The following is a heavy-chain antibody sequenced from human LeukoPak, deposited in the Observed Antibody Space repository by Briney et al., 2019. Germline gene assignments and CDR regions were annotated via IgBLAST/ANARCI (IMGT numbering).Heavy chain of an antibody. CDR3: ARDGDGYNLNWFDP. CDR2: IYYSGST. CDR1: GGSISSYY. Sequence: NASEILSLTCTVSGGSISSYYWSWIRQPPGKGLEWIGYIYYSGSTNYNPSLRSRVTISVDTSKNQFSLKLSSVTAADTAVYYCARDGDGYNLNWFDPWGQRTLVTVSS. D-gene: IGHD5-24*01. V-gene: IGHV4-59*01. J-gene: IGHJ5*02.